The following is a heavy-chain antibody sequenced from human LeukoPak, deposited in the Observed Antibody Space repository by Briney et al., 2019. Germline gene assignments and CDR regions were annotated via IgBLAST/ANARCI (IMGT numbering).Heavy chain of an antibody. J-gene: IGHJ4*02. CDR1: GYSINNNYY. CDR3: ARGVSVASGSYYAALYYFDY. V-gene: IGHV4-38-2*01. D-gene: IGHD1-26*01. CDR2: IYHSGST. Sequence: SETLSLTCAVSGYSINNNYYWDWIRQPPGKGLEWIATIYHSGSTYYNPSLKSRVTLSVDTSKNQFSLKLSSATASDTAVYYCARGVSVASGSYYAALYYFDYWGQGTLVTVSS.